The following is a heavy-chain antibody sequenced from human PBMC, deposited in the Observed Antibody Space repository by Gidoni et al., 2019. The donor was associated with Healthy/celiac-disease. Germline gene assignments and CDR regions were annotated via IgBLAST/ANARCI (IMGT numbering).Heavy chain of an antibody. CDR1: GGSFSSYY. J-gene: IGHJ2*01. V-gene: IGHV4-34*01. Sequence: QVQLQQWRAGLLKPSETLSLTCAVYGGSFSSYYWSWIRQPPGKGLEWIGEINHSGSTNYNPSLKSRVTILVDTSKNQFSLKLSSVTAADTAVYYCARTNWYFDLWGRGTLVTVSS. CDR3: ARTNWYFDL. CDR2: INHSGST.